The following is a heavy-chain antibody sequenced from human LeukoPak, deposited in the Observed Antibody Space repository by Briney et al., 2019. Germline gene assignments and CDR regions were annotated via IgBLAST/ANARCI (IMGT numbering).Heavy chain of an antibody. D-gene: IGHD6-13*01. CDR3: ARVIAAESTLFDY. CDR2: IYYSGST. J-gene: IGHJ4*02. Sequence: SETLSLTCTVSGGSISSSSYYWGWIRQPPGKGLEWIGSIYYSGSTYYNPSLKSRVTISVDTSKNQFSLKLSSVTAADTAVYYCARVIAAESTLFDYWGQGTLVTVSS. CDR1: GGSISSSSYY. V-gene: IGHV4-39*01.